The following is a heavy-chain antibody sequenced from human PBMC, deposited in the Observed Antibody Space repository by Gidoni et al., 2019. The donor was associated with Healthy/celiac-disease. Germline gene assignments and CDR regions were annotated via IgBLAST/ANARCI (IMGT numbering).Heavy chain of an antibody. J-gene: IGHJ5*02. CDR3: ARVYNWNYLGWFDP. D-gene: IGHD1-7*01. V-gene: IGHV4-34*01. CDR2: INHSRST. CDR1: GGPCSGYY. Sequence: QVQLQLWGAGLLKPPVPLSRPCAGYGGPCSGYYWSWIRQPLATGLECIGEINHSRSTNYNPALKSRVTISVDTSKNQFSLKLSSVTAADTAVYYCARVYNWNYLGWFDPWGQGTLVTVSS.